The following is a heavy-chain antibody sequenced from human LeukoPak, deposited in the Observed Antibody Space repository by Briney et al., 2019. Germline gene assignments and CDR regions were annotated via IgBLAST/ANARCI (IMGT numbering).Heavy chain of an antibody. CDR2: ISGSGGST. V-gene: IGHV3-23*01. D-gene: IGHD3-3*01. CDR3: AKGVRFLESDAFDI. CDR1: GGSFSGYY. Sequence: ETLSLTCAVYGGSFSGYYWSWIRQPPGKGLEWASAISGSGGSTYYADSVKGRFTISRDNSKNTLYLQMNSLRAEDTAVYYCAKGVRFLESDAFDIWGQGTMVTVSS. J-gene: IGHJ3*02.